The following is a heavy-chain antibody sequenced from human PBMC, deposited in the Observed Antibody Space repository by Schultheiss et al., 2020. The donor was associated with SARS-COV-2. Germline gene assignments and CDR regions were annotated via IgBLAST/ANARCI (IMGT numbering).Heavy chain of an antibody. Sequence: SVKVSCKASGGTFSSYAISWVRQAPGQGLEWMGGIIPIFGTANYAQKFQGRVTITADESTSTAYMELSSLRSEDTAVYYCARGRADGLYCSSTSCLNNYYYYYGMDVWGQGTTVTVSS. J-gene: IGHJ6*02. CDR1: GGTFSSYA. CDR2: IIPIFGTA. CDR3: ARGRADGLYCSSTSCLNNYYYYYGMDV. V-gene: IGHV1-69*13. D-gene: IGHD2-2*01.